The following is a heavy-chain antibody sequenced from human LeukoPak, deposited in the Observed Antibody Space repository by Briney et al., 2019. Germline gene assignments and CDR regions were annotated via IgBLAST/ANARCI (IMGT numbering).Heavy chain of an antibody. D-gene: IGHD3-9*01. V-gene: IGHV3-23*01. CDR2: ISGSGGST. CDR1: GFTFSSYA. Sequence: GGSLRLSCAASGFTFSSYAMSWVRQAPGKGLEWVSAISGSGGSTYYADSVKGRSTISRDNSKNTLYLQMNSLRAEDTAVYYCAKTKLRYFDWLFLDYWGQGTLVTVSS. CDR3: AKTKLRYFDWLFLDY. J-gene: IGHJ4*02.